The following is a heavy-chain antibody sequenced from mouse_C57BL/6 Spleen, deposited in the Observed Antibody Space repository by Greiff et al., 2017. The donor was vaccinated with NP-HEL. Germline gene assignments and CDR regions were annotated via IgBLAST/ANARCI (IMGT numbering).Heavy chain of an antibody. V-gene: IGHV5-9-1*02. CDR3: TRVDYGWSPFAY. D-gene: IGHD1-1*02. CDR2: ISSGGDYI. CDR1: GFTFSSYA. J-gene: IGHJ3*01. Sequence: EVHLVESGEGLVKPGGSLKLSCAASGFTFSSYAMSWVRQTPEKRLEWVAYISSGGDYIYYADTVKGRFTISRDNARNTLYLQMSSLKSEDTAMYYCTRVDYGWSPFAYWGQGTLVTVSA.